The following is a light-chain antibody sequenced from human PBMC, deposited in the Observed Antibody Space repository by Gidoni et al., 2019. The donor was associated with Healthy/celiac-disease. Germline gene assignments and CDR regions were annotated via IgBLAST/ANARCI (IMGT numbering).Light chain of an antibody. CDR3: QQRSNWPPT. CDR2: EAS. Sequence: EIVLTQSPATLSLSPGERATLSCRASQSVSSYLAWYQQKPGQAPRLLIYEASHRATGIPARFSGSGSGTDFTLTISSLEPEDFAVYYCQQRSNWPPTFGPXTKVDIK. CDR1: QSVSSY. V-gene: IGKV3-11*01. J-gene: IGKJ3*01.